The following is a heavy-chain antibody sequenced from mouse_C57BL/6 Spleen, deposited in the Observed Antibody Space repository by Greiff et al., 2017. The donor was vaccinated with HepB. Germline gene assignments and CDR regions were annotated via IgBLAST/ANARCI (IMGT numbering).Heavy chain of an antibody. CDR2: ISSGSSTI. Sequence: EVQLMESGGGLVKPGGSLKLSCAASGFTFSDYGMHWVRQAPEKGLEWVAYISSGSSTIYYADTVKGRFTISRDNAKNTLFLQMTSLRSEDTAMYYCARETPDYYAMDYWGQGTSVTVSS. J-gene: IGHJ4*01. CDR3: ARETPDYYAMDY. V-gene: IGHV5-17*01. CDR1: GFTFSDYG.